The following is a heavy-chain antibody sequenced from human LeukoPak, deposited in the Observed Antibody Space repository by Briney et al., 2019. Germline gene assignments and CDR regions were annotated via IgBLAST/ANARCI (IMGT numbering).Heavy chain of an antibody. V-gene: IGHV3-74*01. D-gene: IGHD1-26*01. CDR1: GFTFSSYW. Sequence: GGSLRLSCAASGFTFSSYWMHWVRQAPGQGLVWLSRLSTDGSSTDYADSVKGRFTISRDNAKNTLYLQMNSLRAEDTAVYYCARHESGSHWGYDYWGQGTLVTVSS. J-gene: IGHJ4*02. CDR3: ARHESGSHWGYDY. CDR2: LSTDGSST.